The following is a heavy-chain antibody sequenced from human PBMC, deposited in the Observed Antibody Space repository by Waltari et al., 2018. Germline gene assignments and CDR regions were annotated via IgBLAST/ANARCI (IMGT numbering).Heavy chain of an antibody. V-gene: IGHV1-69*01. CDR3: VQPETTMSATYYYGMDV. Sequence: QVQLVQSGAEVKKPGSSVKVSCKASGGHFSSYVISWVRQAPGQGLDWMGGIIPIFGTANYAQKFQGRVTITADESTRTAYLELSSLRSEDTAVYYCVQPETTMSATYYYGMDVWGQGTTVTVSS. CDR1: GGHFSSYV. D-gene: IGHD5-18*01. J-gene: IGHJ6*02. CDR2: IIPIFGTA.